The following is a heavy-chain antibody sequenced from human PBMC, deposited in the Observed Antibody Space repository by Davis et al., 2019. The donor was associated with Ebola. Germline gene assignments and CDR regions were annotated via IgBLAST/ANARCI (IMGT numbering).Heavy chain of an antibody. CDR2: TRPDGSEK. V-gene: IGHV3-7*01. J-gene: IGHJ4*02. Sequence: GESLKISCAASGFTFNNYWMSWVRQAPGMGLEWVANTRPDGSEKYYVDSVKGRFTISRDNAENSLYLQMNSLRVEDTAIFYCARRSEGSDWLIDYWGQGTLVTVSS. D-gene: IGHD6-19*01. CDR1: GFTFNNYW. CDR3: ARRSEGSDWLIDY.